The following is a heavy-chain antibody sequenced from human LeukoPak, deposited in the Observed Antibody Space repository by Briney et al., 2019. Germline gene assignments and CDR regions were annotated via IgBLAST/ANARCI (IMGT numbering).Heavy chain of an antibody. CDR3: AKRGIVIRGVLIIGFHKEAYYFDY. J-gene: IGHJ4*02. Sequence: GGSLRLSCVVSGISLSNYAMSWVRQAPGKGLEWVSGISERGSTKYADSVKSRFTMSRDNSLNTVFLQMNSLRAEDTAVYFCAKRGIVIRGVLIIGFHKEAYYFDYWGQGILVTVSS. V-gene: IGHV3-23*01. CDR1: GISLSNYA. D-gene: IGHD3-10*01. CDR2: ISERGST.